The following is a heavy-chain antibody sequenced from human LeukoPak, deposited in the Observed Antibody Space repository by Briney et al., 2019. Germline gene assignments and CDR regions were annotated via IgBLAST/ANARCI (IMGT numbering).Heavy chain of an antibody. Sequence: GASVKVSCKASGYTFTSYYMHWVRQAPGQGLEWMGIINPSGGSTSYAQKFQGRVTMTRDTSASTAYMELSSLRSEDTAVYYCAREVVPPDAFDIWGQGTMVTVSS. J-gene: IGHJ3*02. V-gene: IGHV1-46*01. D-gene: IGHD2-15*01. CDR1: GYTFTSYY. CDR3: AREVVPPDAFDI. CDR2: INPSGGST.